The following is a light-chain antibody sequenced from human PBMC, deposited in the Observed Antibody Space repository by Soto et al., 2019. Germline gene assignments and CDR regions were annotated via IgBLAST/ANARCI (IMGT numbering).Light chain of an antibody. CDR3: QSYDNSLRAWV. Sequence: QSVLTQPPSVSEAPGQRVTISCTGASSKIWAGYDVHWYQHLPGTAPKLLIYQYFSRPSGVPDRFSGSKSGTSASLAITGLPAEDEAEYYCQSYDNSLRAWVFGGGTTVTVL. CDR1: SSKIWAGYD. V-gene: IGLV1-40*01. CDR2: QYF. J-gene: IGLJ3*02.